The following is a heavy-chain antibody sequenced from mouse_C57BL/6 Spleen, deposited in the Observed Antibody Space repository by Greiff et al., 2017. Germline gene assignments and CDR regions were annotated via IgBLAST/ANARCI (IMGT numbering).Heavy chain of an antibody. CDR1: GYTFTSYV. J-gene: IGHJ3*01. Sequence: VQLKESGPELVKPGASVKMSCKASGYTFTSYVMHWVKQKPGQGLEWIGYIYPYNDGTKYNEKFKGKATLTSDKSSSTAYMELSSLTSEDFAVYYCARNHYGYDGFAYWGQGTLVTVSA. D-gene: IGHD2-2*01. CDR3: ARNHYGYDGFAY. V-gene: IGHV1-14*01. CDR2: IYPYNDGT.